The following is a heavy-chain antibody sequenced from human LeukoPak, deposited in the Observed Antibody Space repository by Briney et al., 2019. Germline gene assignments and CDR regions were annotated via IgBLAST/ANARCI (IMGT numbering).Heavy chain of an antibody. CDR2: INPNSGGT. D-gene: IGHD6-6*01. CDR1: GYTFTGYY. Sequence: GASVKVSCKASGYTFTGYYMHWVRQAPGQGLEWMGWINPNSGGTNYAQKFQGRVTMTRDTSISTAYMELSRLRSDDTAVYYCARGVPSSPSAGWFDPWGQGTLVTVSS. CDR3: ARGVPSSPSAGWFDP. V-gene: IGHV1-2*02. J-gene: IGHJ5*02.